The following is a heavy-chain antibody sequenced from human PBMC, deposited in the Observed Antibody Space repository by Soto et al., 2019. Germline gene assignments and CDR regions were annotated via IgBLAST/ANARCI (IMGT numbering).Heavy chain of an antibody. D-gene: IGHD2-2*01. Sequence: SETLSLTCTVSGGSISSYYWSWIRQPPGKGLEWIGYIYYSGSTNYNPSLKSRVTISVDTSKNQFSLKLSSVTAADTAVYYCASHGYCSSTSCYAIGYWGQGTLVTVSS. V-gene: IGHV4-59*08. J-gene: IGHJ4*02. CDR3: ASHGYCSSTSCYAIGY. CDR1: GGSISSYY. CDR2: IYYSGST.